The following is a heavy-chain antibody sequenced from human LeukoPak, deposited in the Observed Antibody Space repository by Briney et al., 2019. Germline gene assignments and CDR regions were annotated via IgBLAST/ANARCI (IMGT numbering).Heavy chain of an antibody. J-gene: IGHJ4*02. Sequence: GGSLRLSCAASGFTFSSYAMSWVRQAPGKGLEWVSAISGSGGSTYYADSVKGRFTISRDNSKNTLYLQMNSLRAEDTAVYYCAKAFTMIVVVITSDFAYRGQGTLVTVSS. CDR1: GFTFSSYA. D-gene: IGHD3-22*01. V-gene: IGHV3-23*01. CDR2: ISGSGGST. CDR3: AKAFTMIVVVITSDFAY.